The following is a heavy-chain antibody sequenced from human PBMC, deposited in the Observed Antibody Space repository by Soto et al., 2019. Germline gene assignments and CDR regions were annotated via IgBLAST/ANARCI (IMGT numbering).Heavy chain of an antibody. D-gene: IGHD2-2*01. CDR3: ARGAAGYCSSTSCYSSGMDV. Sequence: QVQLVQSGAEVKKPGSSVKVSCKASGGTFSSYAISWVRQAPGQGLEWMGGIIPIFGTANYAQKFQGRVTITADESTSTAYKELSSLRSEDTAVYYCARGAAGYCSSTSCYSSGMDVWGQGTTVTVSS. CDR1: GGTFSSYA. V-gene: IGHV1-69*01. CDR2: IIPIFGTA. J-gene: IGHJ6*02.